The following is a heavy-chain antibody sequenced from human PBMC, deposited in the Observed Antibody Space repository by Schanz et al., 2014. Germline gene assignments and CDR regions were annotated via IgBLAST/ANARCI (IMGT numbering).Heavy chain of an antibody. Sequence: QLMQSGSEVRKPGASVKVSCKASGYIFGSHGMTWVRQAPGQGPELMGWINAHTGNTQYAQKFQGRVNMTRNHVTTTVHLELTRMRTDDTAIYYCARVHIAAYRYNSPGAFDIWGQGTRVTVSS. CDR1: GYIFGSHG. D-gene: IGHD3-16*02. J-gene: IGHJ3*02. CDR3: ARVHIAAYRYNSPGAFDI. CDR2: INAHTGNT. V-gene: IGHV1-18*01.